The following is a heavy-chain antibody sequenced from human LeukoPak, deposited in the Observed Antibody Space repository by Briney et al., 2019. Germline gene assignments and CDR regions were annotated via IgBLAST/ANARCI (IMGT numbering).Heavy chain of an antibody. V-gene: IGHV3-21*01. CDR3: ARQGASGSYSYNY. CDR2: ISSSSSYI. CDR1: GFTFSSYS. Sequence: GGSLRLSCAASGFTFSSYSMNWVRQAPGKGLEWVSSISSSSSYIYYADSVKGRFTISRDNAKNSPYLQMNSLRAEDTAVYYCARQGASGSYSYNYWGQGTLVTVSS. D-gene: IGHD1-26*01. J-gene: IGHJ4*02.